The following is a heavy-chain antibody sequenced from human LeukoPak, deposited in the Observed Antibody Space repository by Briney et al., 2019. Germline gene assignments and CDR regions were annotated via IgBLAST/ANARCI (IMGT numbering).Heavy chain of an antibody. CDR2: IYSGGST. CDR1: GFTVSSNY. J-gene: IGHJ4*02. D-gene: IGHD6-13*01. CDR3: ARDRIAAAGSYFDY. V-gene: IGHV3-66*01. Sequence: PGGSLRLSCAASGFTVSSNYMSWVRQAPGKGLEWVSVIYSGGSTYYADSVKGRFTISIDNSKNTLYLQMNSLRAEDTAVYYCARDRIAAAGSYFDYWGQGTLVTVSS.